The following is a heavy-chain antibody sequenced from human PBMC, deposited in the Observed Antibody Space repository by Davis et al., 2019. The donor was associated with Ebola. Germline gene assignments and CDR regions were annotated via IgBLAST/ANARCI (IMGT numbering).Heavy chain of an antibody. Sequence: GESLKISCAASGFSFSSYAMSWVRQAPGKGLEWVCALTGAGISTDYADSVRGRFTISRDNSKNTLFLQMNSLRAEDTAIYYCAKSPNPLGYYFYYHMDVWGKGTTVTVSS. CDR1: GFSFSSYA. CDR3: AKSPNPLGYYFYYHMDV. V-gene: IGHV3-23*01. D-gene: IGHD3-16*01. J-gene: IGHJ6*03. CDR2: LTGAGIST.